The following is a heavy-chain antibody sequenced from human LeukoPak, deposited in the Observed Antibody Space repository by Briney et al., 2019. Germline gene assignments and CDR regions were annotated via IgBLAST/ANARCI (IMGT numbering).Heavy chain of an antibody. Sequence: SETLSLTCTVSGDSVRSGSNSWSWIRQPPGKGLEWIGCIYYSGSTNYNPSLKSRLTILLDTSENQFSLRLSSVTAADTAVYYCARYPKVAAYFDCWGQGTLVTVSS. CDR1: GDSVRSGSNS. CDR3: ARYPKVAAYFDC. D-gene: IGHD2-15*01. CDR2: IYYSGST. J-gene: IGHJ4*02. V-gene: IGHV4-61*01.